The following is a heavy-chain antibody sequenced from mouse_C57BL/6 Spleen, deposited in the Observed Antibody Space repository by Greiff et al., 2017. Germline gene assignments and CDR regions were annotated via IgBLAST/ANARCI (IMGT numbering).Heavy chain of an antibody. V-gene: IGHV1-53*01. CDR1: GYTFTSYW. CDR2: INPSNGGT. D-gene: IGHD2-1*01. Sequence: QVQLQQPGTELVKPGASVKLSCKASGYTFTSYWMHWVKQRPGQGLEWIGNINPSNGGTNYNEKFKSKATLTVDNSSSTAYLQLSSLTSEDSAVYYCTEGVTTRAWFAYWGQGTLVTVSA. J-gene: IGHJ3*01. CDR3: TEGVTTRAWFAY.